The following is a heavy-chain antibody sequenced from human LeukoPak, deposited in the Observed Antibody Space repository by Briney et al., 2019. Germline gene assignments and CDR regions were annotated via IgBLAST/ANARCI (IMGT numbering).Heavy chain of an antibody. Sequence: SVKGRFTIPRDNDKNSLYLQMNSLRAEDTAVYYCARDNGGREWELPSWAYFDYWGQGTLVTVSS. D-gene: IGHD1-26*01. J-gene: IGHJ4*02. V-gene: IGHV3-21*01. CDR3: ARDNGGREWELPSWAYFDY.